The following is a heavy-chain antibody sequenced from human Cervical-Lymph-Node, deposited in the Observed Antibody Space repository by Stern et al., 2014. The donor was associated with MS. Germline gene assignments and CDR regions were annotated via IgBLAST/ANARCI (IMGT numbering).Heavy chain of an antibody. CDR3: ARENWCLDL. V-gene: IGHV3-74*01. J-gene: IGHJ2*01. CDR2: IKSDGSST. Sequence: EVQLVESGGGLVQPGGSLRLSCAASGFTFSRNWMHWVRQAPGKGLVWVSRIKSDGSSTNYEDSVKGRITISRDNAKNTLYLQMNSLRAEDTAVYYCARENWCLDLWGRGTQVTVSS. CDR1: GFTFSRNW.